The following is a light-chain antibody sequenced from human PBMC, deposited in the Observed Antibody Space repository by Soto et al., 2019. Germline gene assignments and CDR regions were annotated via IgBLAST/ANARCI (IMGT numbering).Light chain of an antibody. CDR3: QQYNGYSWT. CDR1: QSISNW. V-gene: IGKV1-5*01. Sequence: DRFTSTCRASQSISNWLAWYQQKPGKAPKLLIYDASTLESGVPSRFSASGLGTEFTLTISSLQSEDFATYYCQQYNGYSWTFGQGTKVDIK. J-gene: IGKJ1*01. CDR2: DAS.